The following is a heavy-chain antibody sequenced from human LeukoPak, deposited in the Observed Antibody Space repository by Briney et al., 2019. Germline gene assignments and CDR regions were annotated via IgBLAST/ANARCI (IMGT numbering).Heavy chain of an antibody. Sequence: ASVKVSCKASGYTFTGYFMHWVRQAPGQGLEWMGWISAYNGNTNYAQKLQGRVTMTTDTSTSTAYMELRSLRSDDTAVYYCAREIYGSGSYGYWGQGTLVTVSS. CDR2: ISAYNGNT. CDR3: AREIYGSGSYGY. J-gene: IGHJ4*02. CDR1: GYTFTGYF. D-gene: IGHD3-10*01. V-gene: IGHV1-18*04.